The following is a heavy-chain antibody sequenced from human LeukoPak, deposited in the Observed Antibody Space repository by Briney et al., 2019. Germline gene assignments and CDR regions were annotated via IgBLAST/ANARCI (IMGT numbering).Heavy chain of an antibody. J-gene: IGHJ3*02. V-gene: IGHV3-23*01. D-gene: IGHD3-16*01. CDR2: ISGSGGST. Sequence: PGGSLRLSCAASGFTFSSYAMSWVRQAPGKGLEWVSAISGSGGSTYYADSVKGRFTISRDNSKNTLYLQMNSLRAEDTAVYYCAKGMITFGGVNFRYDVFDIWGQGTMVTVSS. CDR1: GFTFSSYA. CDR3: AKGMITFGGVNFRYDVFDI.